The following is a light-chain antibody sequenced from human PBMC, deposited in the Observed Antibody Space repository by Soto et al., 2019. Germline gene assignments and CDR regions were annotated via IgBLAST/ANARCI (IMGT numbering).Light chain of an antibody. Sequence: EIVMTQSPATLSVSRGESATRSCRASQSINNYLAWYQQKPGQAPRLLIYDASSRATGIPDRFSGGGSGTDFTLTISRLEPEDFAVYYCQQFSSYPLTFGGGTKVDIK. CDR1: QSINNY. CDR2: DAS. CDR3: QQFSSYPLT. J-gene: IGKJ4*01. V-gene: IGKV3-20*01.